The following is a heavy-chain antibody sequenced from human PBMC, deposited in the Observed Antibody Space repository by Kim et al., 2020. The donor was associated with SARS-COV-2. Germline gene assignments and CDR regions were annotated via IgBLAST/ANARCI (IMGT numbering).Heavy chain of an antibody. J-gene: IGHJ3*01. CDR1: GGSISSGGYY. CDR3: ARALSITMIVVVIHAFDV. CDR2: IYYSGST. V-gene: IGHV4-31*03. Sequence: SETLSLTCTVSGGSISSGGYYWSWIRQHPGKGLEWIGYIYYSGSTYYNPSLKSRVTISVDTSKNQFSLKLSSVTAADTAVYYCARALSITMIVVVIHAFDVWGQGKMVTVSS. D-gene: IGHD3-22*01.